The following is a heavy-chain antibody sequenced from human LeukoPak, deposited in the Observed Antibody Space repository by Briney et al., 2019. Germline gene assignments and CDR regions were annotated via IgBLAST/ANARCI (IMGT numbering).Heavy chain of an antibody. Sequence: GGSLRLSCAASGFIFKTYAMHWVRQAPGKGLQWVAVISYDGTNKYYADSVKGRFTLSRDNSKNTLYLQMNSLRAEDTAMYFCAKGGRRGPGSGYFELWGRGTMVTVSS. CDR2: ISYDGTNK. CDR1: GFIFKTYA. CDR3: AKGGRRGPGSGYFEL. D-gene: IGHD3-9*01. J-gene: IGHJ2*01. V-gene: IGHV3-30-3*01.